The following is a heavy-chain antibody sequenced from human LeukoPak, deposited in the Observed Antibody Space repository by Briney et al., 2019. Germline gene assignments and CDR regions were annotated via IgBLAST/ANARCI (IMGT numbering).Heavy chain of an antibody. CDR3: ARGGYWIFGVANYYYGMDV. CDR2: INPNTGGT. Sequence: ASVKVSCKASGYTFTGYYIHWVRQAPGQGLEWMGWINPNTGGTNYAQKFQGRVTMTRDTSISTAYMELSRLRSDDTAVYYCARGGYWIFGVANYYYGMDVWGQGTTVTVSS. CDR1: GYTFTGYY. D-gene: IGHD3-3*01. V-gene: IGHV1-2*02. J-gene: IGHJ6*02.